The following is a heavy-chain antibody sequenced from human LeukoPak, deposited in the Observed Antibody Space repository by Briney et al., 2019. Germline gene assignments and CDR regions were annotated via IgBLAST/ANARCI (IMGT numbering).Heavy chain of an antibody. Sequence: PGGSLRLSCAASGFTLTSYDMHWVRQATGKGLEWVSAIGIAGDPYYLGSVKGRFTISRENAKNSLYLQMNSLRAGDTAVYYCAREGDSGSLNGPFDIWGQGTMVTVSS. V-gene: IGHV3-13*05. CDR3: AREGDSGSLNGPFDI. CDR2: IGIAGDP. D-gene: IGHD1-26*01. J-gene: IGHJ3*02. CDR1: GFTLTSYD.